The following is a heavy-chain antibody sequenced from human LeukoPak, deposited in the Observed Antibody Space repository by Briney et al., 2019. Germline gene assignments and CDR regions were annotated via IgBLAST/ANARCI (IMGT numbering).Heavy chain of an antibody. CDR1: GYTSTSYD. V-gene: IGHV1-8*01. CDR3: ARGGSGSAPHFDY. J-gene: IGHJ4*01. CDR2: MNPNSGNT. D-gene: IGHD3-22*01. Sequence: ASVTVSCKASGYTSTSYDINWVRQAIVKGLEWMGGMNPNSGNTGYAQKFQGRVTMTRNTSIRPAHMKLSRLRSGDTAVYYSARGGSGSAPHFDYWGQGTLVTVSS.